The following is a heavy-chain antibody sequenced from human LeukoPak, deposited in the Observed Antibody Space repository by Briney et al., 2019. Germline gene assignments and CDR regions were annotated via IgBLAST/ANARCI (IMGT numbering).Heavy chain of an antibody. CDR3: ARGLSGIYGSGSYPSGYYYGMDV. J-gene: IGHJ6*02. Sequence: GASVKVSCKASGYTFTRYYMHWVRQAPGQGLEWMGKINPSGGSTSYAQKFQGRVTMTRDTSTSTVYMELSSLRSEDTAVYYCARGLSGIYGSGSYPSGYYYGMDVWGQGTTVTVSS. V-gene: IGHV1-46*01. CDR2: INPSGGST. CDR1: GYTFTRYY. D-gene: IGHD3-10*01.